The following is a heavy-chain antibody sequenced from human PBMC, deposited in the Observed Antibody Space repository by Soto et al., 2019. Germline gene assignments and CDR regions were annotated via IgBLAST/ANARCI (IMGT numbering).Heavy chain of an antibody. D-gene: IGHD2-21*02. J-gene: IGHJ5*02. CDR1: GRSFSGYY. CDR3: ARVGAHIVVVTRWRWFDP. Sequence: QVQLQQWGAGLLKPSETLSLTCAVYGRSFSGYYWSWIRQPPGKGLEWIGEINHSGSTNYNPSLKSRVTISVDTSKNQFSLKLSSVTAADTAVYYCARVGAHIVVVTRWRWFDPWGQGTLVTVSS. CDR2: INHSGST. V-gene: IGHV4-34*01.